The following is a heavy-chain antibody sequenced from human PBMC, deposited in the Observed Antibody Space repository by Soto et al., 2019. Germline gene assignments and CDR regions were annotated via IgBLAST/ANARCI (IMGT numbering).Heavy chain of an antibody. CDR1: GFIFSSYS. J-gene: IGHJ4*02. D-gene: IGHD4-17*01. CDR3: ASVIGGDSEYYFDY. V-gene: IGHV3-21*01. Sequence: GGSLRLSCAASGFIFSSYSMNWVRQAPGKGLEWVSSVSSSSSYIYYADSLKGRFTISRDNARNSLYLQMNSLRVEDTAVYYCASVIGGDSEYYFDYWGQGTLVTVSS. CDR2: VSSSSSYI.